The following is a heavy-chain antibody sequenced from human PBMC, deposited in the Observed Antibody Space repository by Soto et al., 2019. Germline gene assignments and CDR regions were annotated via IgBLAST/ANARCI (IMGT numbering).Heavy chain of an antibody. V-gene: IGHV3-72*01. CDR2: SRDKPQGYST. CDR3: VRATYFSDSSGYTRCLDY. D-gene: IGHD3-22*01. Sequence: EVQLVESGGGWVQPGRSLRLSCAASGFTFDVYAMHWVRQAPGKGLEWVGRSRDKPQGYSTAYAASVKGRFTTSRDESKNSAYLQMNSLKTEDTAVYYCVRATYFSDSSGYTRCLDYWGQGTLVTVSS. J-gene: IGHJ4*02. CDR1: GFTFDVYA.